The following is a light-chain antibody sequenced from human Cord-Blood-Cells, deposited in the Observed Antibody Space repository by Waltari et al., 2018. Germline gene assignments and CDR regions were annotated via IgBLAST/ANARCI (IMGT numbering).Light chain of an antibody. CDR2: AAS. Sequence: DIQMTQSTYSLSASVGDRVTITCRSSQSISSNLNWYQQKRGKAPKLLIDAASSLQRGVLSRVGGGGSGTDFTLTISSLQPEDFATYYCQKSYSTLWTFGQGTKVEIK. J-gene: IGKJ1*01. V-gene: IGKV1-39*01. CDR1: QSISSN. CDR3: QKSYSTLWT.